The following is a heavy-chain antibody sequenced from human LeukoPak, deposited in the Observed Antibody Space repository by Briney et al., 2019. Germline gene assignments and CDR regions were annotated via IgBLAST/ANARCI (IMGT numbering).Heavy chain of an antibody. V-gene: IGHV4-39*07. Sequence: PSETLCLTCTVSGGSISSSSYYWGWIRQPPGKGLEWIGSIYYSGSTYYNPSLKSRVTISVDTSKNQFSLKLSSVTAADTAVYYCARVGWELLFNYYYGMDVWGPGTTVTVSS. J-gene: IGHJ6*02. CDR3: ARVGWELLFNYYYGMDV. D-gene: IGHD1-26*01. CDR2: IYYSGST. CDR1: GGSISSSSYY.